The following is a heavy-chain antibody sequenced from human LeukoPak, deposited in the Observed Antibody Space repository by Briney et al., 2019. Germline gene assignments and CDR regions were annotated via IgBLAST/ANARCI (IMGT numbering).Heavy chain of an antibody. CDR2: IKQGGTEK. J-gene: IGHJ4*02. V-gene: IGHV3-7*01. Sequence: GGSLGLFCGASGFTFSSHWVNWVRQAPGKGLQGVDRIKQGGTEKYYTGSVKGRFTVSRDNAKNTMSVQMDDLRAEDTAVYYCTRYNNDHFDYWGQGTLVTVSS. D-gene: IGHD1-14*01. CDR1: GFTFSSHW. CDR3: TRYNNDHFDY.